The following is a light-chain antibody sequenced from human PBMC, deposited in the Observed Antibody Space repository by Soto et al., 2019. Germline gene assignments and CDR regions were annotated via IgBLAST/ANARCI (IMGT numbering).Light chain of an antibody. V-gene: IGLV2-18*02. J-gene: IGLJ1*01. CDR3: SSYTSSSTYV. Sequence: QSALTQPPSVSGSPGQSVTLSCTGTSSDVGSYNRVSWYQQPPGTAPNVMIYDVSNRPSGVPDRFSGSKSGNTASLTISGLQAEDESDYYCSSYTSSSTYVCGTGTKVTVL. CDR2: DVS. CDR1: SSDVGSYNR.